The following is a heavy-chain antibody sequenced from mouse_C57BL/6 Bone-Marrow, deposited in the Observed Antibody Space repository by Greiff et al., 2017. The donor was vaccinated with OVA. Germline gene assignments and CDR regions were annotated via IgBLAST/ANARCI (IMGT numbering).Heavy chain of an antibody. V-gene: IGHV1-72*01. CDR2: IAPTSGGT. CDR3: ARSRSPRYFDV. CDR1: GYTFTSYW. J-gene: IGHJ1*03. Sequence: QVQLQQPGAELVKPGASVQLSCKASGYTFTSYWMHWVKQRPGRGLEWIGRIAPTSGGTKYTEKFKRKATLTVDKPSSTAYMQLSSLTSEDSAVYYCARSRSPRYFDVWGTGTTVTVSA.